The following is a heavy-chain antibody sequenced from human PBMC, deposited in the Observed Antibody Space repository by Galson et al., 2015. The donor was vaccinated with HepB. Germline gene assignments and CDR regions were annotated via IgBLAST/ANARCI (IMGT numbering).Heavy chain of an antibody. CDR2: ISASGTYT. V-gene: IGHV3-23*01. Sequence: SLRLSCAVSGLTFSNYGMSWVRQVPGKGLEWVSSISASGTYTFYADSVTGRFTISRDNSKNTVNLQMNSLRAEDTAVYYCANGCSITSCDNYFFHMDVWGKGTTVIVSS. CDR3: ANGCSITSCDNYFFHMDV. J-gene: IGHJ6*03. CDR1: GLTFSNYG. D-gene: IGHD2-2*01.